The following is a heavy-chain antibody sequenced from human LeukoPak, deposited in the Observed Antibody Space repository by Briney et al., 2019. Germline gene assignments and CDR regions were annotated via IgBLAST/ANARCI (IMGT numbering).Heavy chain of an antibody. J-gene: IGHJ3*02. Sequence: PSETLSLTCTVSGGSISGSSYYWGWIRQPPGKGLEWIGSIYYSGSTYYNPSLKSRVTISVDTSKNQFSLKLSSVTAADTAVYYCARDVHDAFDIWGQGTMVTVSS. CDR3: ARDVHDAFDI. CDR1: GGSISGSSYY. CDR2: IYYSGST. D-gene: IGHD1-1*01. V-gene: IGHV4-39*07.